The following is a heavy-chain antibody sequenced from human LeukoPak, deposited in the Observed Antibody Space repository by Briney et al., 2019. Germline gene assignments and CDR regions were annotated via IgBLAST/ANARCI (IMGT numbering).Heavy chain of an antibody. CDR2: IGGSGGST. CDR1: GLTFSSYA. CDR3: AKEQSSSWPPYYFDY. J-gene: IGHJ4*02. V-gene: IGHV3-23*01. D-gene: IGHD6-13*01. Sequence: GGSLRLSCPASGLTFSSYALSWVRQAPGKGLEWISAIGGSGGSTYYADSVKGRFTISRDNSKNTLYLQMNSLRAEDTAVYYCAKEQSSSWPPYYFDYWGQGTLVTVSS.